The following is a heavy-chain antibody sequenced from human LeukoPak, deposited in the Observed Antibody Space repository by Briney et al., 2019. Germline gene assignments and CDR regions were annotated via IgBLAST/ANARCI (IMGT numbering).Heavy chain of an antibody. CDR2: ISGNGGTT. CDR1: GFTFSSYA. Sequence: GGSLRLSCAASGFTFSSYAMSWVRQAPGKGLEWVSVISGNGGTTYYADSVKGRFTISRDSSKNTLFLQMNSLRAADTAVYYCAREGTAAPERPPDYWGQGTLVTVSS. J-gene: IGHJ4*02. V-gene: IGHV3-23*01. D-gene: IGHD6-13*01. CDR3: AREGTAAPERPPDY.